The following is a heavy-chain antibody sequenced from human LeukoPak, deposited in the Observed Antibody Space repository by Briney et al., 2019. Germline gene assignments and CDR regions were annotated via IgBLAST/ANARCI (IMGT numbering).Heavy chain of an antibody. CDR1: GGTFSSYV. D-gene: IGHD5-24*01. Sequence: SVKVSCKTSGGTFSSYVISWVRQAPGQGLEWMGAIIHMFGTAKYAQKFQGRVTITADDSTSAAHMELSSLRSEDTAVYYCARTPLGDGYKGWFDPWGQGTLVTVSS. CDR2: IIHMFGTA. J-gene: IGHJ5*02. V-gene: IGHV1-69*13. CDR3: ARTPLGDGYKGWFDP.